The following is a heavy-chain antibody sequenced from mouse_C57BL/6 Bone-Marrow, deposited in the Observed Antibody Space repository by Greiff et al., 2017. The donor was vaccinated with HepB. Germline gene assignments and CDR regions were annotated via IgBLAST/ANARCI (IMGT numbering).Heavy chain of an antibody. Sequence: QVQLQQSGAELARPGASVKLSCKASDYTFTSYGISWVKQRTGQGLEWIGEIYPRSGNTYYNEKFKGKATLTADKSSSTAYMELRSLTSEDSAVYFCARECYGSSLAWFAYWGQGTLVTVSA. CDR1: DYTFTSYG. J-gene: IGHJ3*01. D-gene: IGHD1-1*01. CDR3: ARECYGSSLAWFAY. CDR2: IYPRSGNT. V-gene: IGHV1-81*01.